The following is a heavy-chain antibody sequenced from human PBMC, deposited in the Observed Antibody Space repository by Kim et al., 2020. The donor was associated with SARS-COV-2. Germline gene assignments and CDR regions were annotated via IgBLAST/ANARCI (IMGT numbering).Heavy chain of an antibody. V-gene: IGHV3-43*02. CDR3: AKDEAYYDFWSGYYPGDY. CDR2: ISGDGGST. CDR1: GFTFDDYA. J-gene: IGHJ4*02. D-gene: IGHD3-3*01. Sequence: GGSLRLSCAASGFTFDDYAMHWVRQAPGKGLEWASLISGDGGSTYYADSVKGRFTISRDNSKNSLYLQMNSLRTEDTALYYCAKDEAYYDFWSGYYPGDYWGQGTLVTVSS.